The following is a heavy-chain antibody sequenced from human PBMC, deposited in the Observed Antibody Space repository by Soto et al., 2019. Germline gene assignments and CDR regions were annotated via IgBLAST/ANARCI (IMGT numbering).Heavy chain of an antibody. D-gene: IGHD4-17*01. Sequence: QVQLVQSGAEVKKPGASVKVSCKASGYTFTSYYMHWVRQAPGQGLEWMGIINPSGGSTSYAQKSRGGVTMSRATSTSTVYMELGSRRSEDTAVYYCASDWDYGDYMAWGQGTLVAVSS. J-gene: IGHJ4*02. CDR1: GYTFTSYY. V-gene: IGHV1-46*01. CDR3: ASDWDYGDYMA. CDR2: INPSGGST.